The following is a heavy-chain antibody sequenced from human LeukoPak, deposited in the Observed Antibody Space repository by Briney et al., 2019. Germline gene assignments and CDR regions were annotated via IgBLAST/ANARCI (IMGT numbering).Heavy chain of an antibody. V-gene: IGHV3-23*01. D-gene: IGHD6-13*01. CDR3: ARNRGGSAAHPFDY. Sequence: QHGESLKISCVVSGFTFSAYAMSWVRQAPGKGLEWVSGISDSGGSTYYADSVKGRFTISRDTSKNTLYLQMNSLRAEDTALYYCARNRGGSAAHPFDYWGQGTLVTVSS. CDR2: ISDSGGST. J-gene: IGHJ4*02. CDR1: GFTFSAYA.